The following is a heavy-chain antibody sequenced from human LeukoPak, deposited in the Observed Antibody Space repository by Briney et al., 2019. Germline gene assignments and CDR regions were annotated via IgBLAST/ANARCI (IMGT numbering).Heavy chain of an antibody. J-gene: IGHJ3*02. CDR3: AADTYYDFWSGPIWAFDI. V-gene: IGHV1-46*01. CDR1: GYTFTSYY. CDR2: INPSGGST. Sequence: ASVKVSCKASGYTFTSYYMHWVRQAPGQGLEWMGIINPSGGSTSYAQKFQGRVTMTRDTSTSTVYMELSSPRSEDTAVYYCAADTYYDFWSGPIWAFDIWGQGTMVTVSS. D-gene: IGHD3-3*01.